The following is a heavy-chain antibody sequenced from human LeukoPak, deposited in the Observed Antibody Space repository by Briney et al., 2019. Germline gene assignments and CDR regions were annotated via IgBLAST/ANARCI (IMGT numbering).Heavy chain of an antibody. Sequence: GGSLRLSCAASGFTLSIYAMSWVRQAPGKGRKGFSSITSISSASFYADSVKGRFPTSRDNSSDTLYLQMNSLRAGDTSIDYSDKHLPQYYGSNGHYYRPTGDYWGQGTLVAVSS. CDR2: ITSISSAS. V-gene: IGHV3-23*01. J-gene: IGHJ4*02. D-gene: IGHD3-22*01. CDR3: DKHLPQYYGSNGHYYRPTGDY. CDR1: GFTLSIYA.